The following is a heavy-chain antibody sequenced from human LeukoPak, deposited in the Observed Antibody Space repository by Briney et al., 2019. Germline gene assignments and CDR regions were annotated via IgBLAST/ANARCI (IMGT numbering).Heavy chain of an antibody. V-gene: IGHV3-23*01. J-gene: IGHJ4*02. D-gene: IGHD6-19*01. CDR1: GFTFSTYA. CDR2: ISGSGGST. Sequence: GGSLRLSCPPSGFTFSTYAMSWARQAPGKGLEWVSAISGSGGSTYYADSVKGRFTISRDNSKNTLYLQMNSLRAEDTAVYYCAAGAHIAVAGSFDYWGQGTLVTVSS. CDR3: AAGAHIAVAGSFDY.